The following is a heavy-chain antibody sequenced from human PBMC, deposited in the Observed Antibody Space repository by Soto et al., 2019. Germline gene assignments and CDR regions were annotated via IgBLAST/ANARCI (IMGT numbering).Heavy chain of an antibody. D-gene: IGHD2-15*01. CDR3: AGLGMVAAHREFDP. CDR2: INQSWSP. V-gene: IGHV4-4*02. Sequence: QVQLQESGPGLVKPSGTLSLTCAVSSGTISSSNWWTWVRQPPGKGLEWIGEINQSWSPNYNPSLRSRVTISVDKSKSQFFRKLSSVTAADTAIYYCAGLGMVAAHREFDPWGQGTLVTVSS. J-gene: IGHJ5*02. CDR1: SGTISSSNW.